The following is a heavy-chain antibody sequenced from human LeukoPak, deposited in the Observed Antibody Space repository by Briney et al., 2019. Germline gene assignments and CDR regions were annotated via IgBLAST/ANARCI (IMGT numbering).Heavy chain of an antibody. D-gene: IGHD6-13*01. Sequence: GESLKISCKGSGYSFTSYWIGWVRQMPGKDLEWMGIIYPGDSDTRYSPSFQGQVTISADKSISTAYLQWSSLKASDTAMYYCARLGLPGIAAAGTLYWFDPWGQGTLVTVSS. CDR1: GYSFTSYW. CDR2: IYPGDSDT. V-gene: IGHV5-51*01. CDR3: ARLGLPGIAAAGTLYWFDP. J-gene: IGHJ5*02.